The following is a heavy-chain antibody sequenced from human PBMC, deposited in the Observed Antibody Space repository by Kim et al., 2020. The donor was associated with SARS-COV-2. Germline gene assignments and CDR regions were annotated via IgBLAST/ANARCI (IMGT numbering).Heavy chain of an antibody. V-gene: IGHV3-21*01. J-gene: IGHJ4*02. Sequence: ADAVKGRFTISRDNAKNSLYLQMNSLRAEDTAVYYCARHRIVGATSYFDYWGQGTLVTVSS. D-gene: IGHD1-26*01. CDR3: ARHRIVGATSYFDY.